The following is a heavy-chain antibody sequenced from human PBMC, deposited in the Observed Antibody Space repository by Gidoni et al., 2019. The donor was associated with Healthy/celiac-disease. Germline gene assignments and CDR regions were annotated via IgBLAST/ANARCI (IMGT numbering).Heavy chain of an antibody. Sequence: EVQLLESGGGLVQPGGCLRLSCAASGCTFSSYAMSWVRQAPGKGLEWVSAISGSGGSTYYADSVKGRFTISRDNSKNTLYLQMNSLRAEDTAVYYCAKDSGHIGSSHSYWGQGTLVTVSS. CDR2: ISGSGGST. V-gene: IGHV3-23*01. CDR3: AKDSGHIGSSHSY. D-gene: IGHD6-13*01. CDR1: GCTFSSYA. J-gene: IGHJ4*02.